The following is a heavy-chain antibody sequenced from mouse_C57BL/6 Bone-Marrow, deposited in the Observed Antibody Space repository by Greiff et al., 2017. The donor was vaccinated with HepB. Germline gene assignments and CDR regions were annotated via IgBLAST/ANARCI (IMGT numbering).Heavy chain of an antibody. CDR2: IRSKSNNYAT. CDR1: GFSFNTYA. J-gene: IGHJ2*01. CDR3: VSEDYSFDY. V-gene: IGHV10-1*01. Sequence: EVHLVESGGGLVQPKGSLKLSCAASGFSFNTYAMNWVRQAPGKGLEWVARIRSKSNNYATYYADSVKDRFTISRDDSESMLYLQMNNLKTEDTAMYYCVSEDYSFDYWGQGTTLTVSS.